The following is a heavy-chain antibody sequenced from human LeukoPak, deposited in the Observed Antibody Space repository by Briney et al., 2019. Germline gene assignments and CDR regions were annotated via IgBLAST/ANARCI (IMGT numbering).Heavy chain of an antibody. CDR2: ISSSGNTI. Sequence: GGSLRLSCAASGFTFSSYEMNWVRQAPGKGLEWVSYISSSGNTIHYADAMKGRFTISRDNAKNSLYLQMNSLRAEDTAVYYCARDGVLRYFDWLFPYYMDVWGKGTTVTVSS. D-gene: IGHD3-9*01. J-gene: IGHJ6*03. CDR1: GFTFSSYE. CDR3: ARDGVLRYFDWLFPYYMDV. V-gene: IGHV3-48*03.